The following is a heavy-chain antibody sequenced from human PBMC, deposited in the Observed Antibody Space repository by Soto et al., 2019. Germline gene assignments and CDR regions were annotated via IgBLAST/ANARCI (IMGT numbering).Heavy chain of an antibody. V-gene: IGHV4-39*01. Sequence: PSETLSLTCTVSGGSISSYYWGWIRQPPGKGLEWIGSIYYSGSTYYNPSLKSRVTISVDTSKNQFSLKLSSVTAADTAVYYCARRGGQRWLQFNDYYYYGMDVWGQGTTVTVSS. D-gene: IGHD5-12*01. CDR1: GGSISSYY. CDR3: ARRGGQRWLQFNDYYYYGMDV. J-gene: IGHJ6*02. CDR2: IYYSGST.